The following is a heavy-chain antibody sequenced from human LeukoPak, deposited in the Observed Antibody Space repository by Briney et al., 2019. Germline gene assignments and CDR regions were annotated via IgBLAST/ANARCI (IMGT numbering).Heavy chain of an antibody. D-gene: IGHD3-3*01. CDR2: INHSGST. CDR3: ARGPRITIFGVVIPFDY. V-gene: IGHV4-34*01. J-gene: IGHJ4*02. Sequence: SETLSLTCAVYGGSFSGYYWSWIRQPPGKGLEWIGEINHSGSTNYNPSLKSRVTISVDKSKNQFSLKLSSVTAADTAVYYCARGPRITIFGVVIPFDYWGQGTLVTVSS. CDR1: GGSFSGYY.